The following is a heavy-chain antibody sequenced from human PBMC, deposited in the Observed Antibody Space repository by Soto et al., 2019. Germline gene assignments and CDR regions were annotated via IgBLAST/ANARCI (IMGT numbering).Heavy chain of an antibody. J-gene: IGHJ4*02. D-gene: IGHD2-2*01. V-gene: IGHV4-39*01. CDR1: GGSISSSSYY. CDR2: IYYSGIT. Sequence: QLQLQESGPGLVKPSETLSLTCTVSGGSISSSSYYWGWIRQPPGKGLEWIGSIYYSGITYYSPSLKSRVTISVDTSKNQFSLKLSSVTAADTAVYYCARLTTSWSLDYWGQGTLVTVSS. CDR3: ARLTTSWSLDY.